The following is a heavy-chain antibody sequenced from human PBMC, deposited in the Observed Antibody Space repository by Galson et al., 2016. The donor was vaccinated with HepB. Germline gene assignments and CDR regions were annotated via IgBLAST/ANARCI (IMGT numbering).Heavy chain of an antibody. Sequence: SETLSLTCTVSGDSVSSSSYYWGWIRQSPGKGLERIGNIYHGGTTKNNPSLKSRITISVDTSKNQFSLKLSSVTAADTAVYYCARVRDYDFWSGFGMDVWGQGTTVTVSS. CDR2: IYHGGTT. J-gene: IGHJ6*02. D-gene: IGHD3-3*01. V-gene: IGHV4-39*01. CDR3: ARVRDYDFWSGFGMDV. CDR1: GDSVSSSSYY.